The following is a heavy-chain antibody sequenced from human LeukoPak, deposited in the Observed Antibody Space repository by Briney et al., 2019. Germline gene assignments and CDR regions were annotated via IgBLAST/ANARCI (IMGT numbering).Heavy chain of an antibody. J-gene: IGHJ4*02. CDR2: IIPILGIA. V-gene: IGHV1-69*04. CDR1: GGTFSSYA. D-gene: IGHD5-18*01. Sequence: SVKVSCKASGGTFSSYAISWVRQAPGQGLEWMGRIIPILGIANYAQKFQGRVTITAHKSTSTAYMELSSLRSEDTAVYYCARGGSGYSLLRPFDYWGQGTLVTVSS. CDR3: ARGGSGYSLLRPFDY.